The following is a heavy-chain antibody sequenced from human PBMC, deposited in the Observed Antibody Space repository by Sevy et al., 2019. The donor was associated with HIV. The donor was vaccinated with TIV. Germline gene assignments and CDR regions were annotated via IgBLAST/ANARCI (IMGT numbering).Heavy chain of an antibody. V-gene: IGHV1-24*01. CDR1: GHTLTEIS. J-gene: IGHJ4*02. Sequence: ASVKVSCKVSGHTLTEISMHWVRQTPGRGLEWMGRFDPEDGETIYAQKFQGRITMTEDTSTDTAYLELSSLRSEDTAEYYCATAREYYEDNSGYFDYWGPGTLVTVSS. D-gene: IGHD3-22*01. CDR2: FDPEDGET. CDR3: ATAREYYEDNSGYFDY.